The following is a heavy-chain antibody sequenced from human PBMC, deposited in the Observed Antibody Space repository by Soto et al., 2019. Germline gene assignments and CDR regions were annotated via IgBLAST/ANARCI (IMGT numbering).Heavy chain of an antibody. CDR3: ARVTTHERWLQCGAWYFDY. Sequence: QVQLVQSGAEVKKPGASVKVSCKASGYTFTSYGISWVRQAPGQGLEWMGWISAYNGNTNYAQKLQGRVTMTTDTSKSTAYMELRSLGSDDTAVYYCARVTTHERWLQCGAWYFDYWCQGPLLTVSS. J-gene: IGHJ4*02. CDR1: GYTFTSYG. CDR2: ISAYNGNT. V-gene: IGHV1-18*01. D-gene: IGHD5-12*01.